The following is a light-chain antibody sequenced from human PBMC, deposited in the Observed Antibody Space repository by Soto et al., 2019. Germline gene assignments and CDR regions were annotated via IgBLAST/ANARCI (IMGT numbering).Light chain of an antibody. Sequence: DIQMTQSPSSLSASVGEGVTITCRASQSIISYLNWYQQKPGKAPKLLIYGASSLQSGVPSRFSGSGSGADFTLTISSLQPEDSAVYNCQQCDNNPTFGQGTRLEIK. CDR3: QQCDNNPT. CDR1: QSIISY. V-gene: IGKV1-39*01. J-gene: IGKJ5*01. CDR2: GAS.